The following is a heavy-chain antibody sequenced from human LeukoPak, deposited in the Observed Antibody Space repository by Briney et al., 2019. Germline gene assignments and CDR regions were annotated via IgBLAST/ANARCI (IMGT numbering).Heavy chain of an antibody. CDR2: IYSDGST. V-gene: IGHV3-66*02. Sequence: GGSLRLSCAASGFSVSSSYMSWVRQAPGKGLEWVSVIYSDGSTYYTDSVKGRFTISRDNSKNTLYLQMNSLRGEDTAVYYCVTSPRWNGLFDYWGQGTLVTVSS. CDR1: GFSVSSSY. D-gene: IGHD3/OR15-3a*01. CDR3: VTSPRWNGLFDY. J-gene: IGHJ4*02.